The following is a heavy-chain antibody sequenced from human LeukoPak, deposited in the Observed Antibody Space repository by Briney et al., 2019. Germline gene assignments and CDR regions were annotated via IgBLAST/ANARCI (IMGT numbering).Heavy chain of an antibody. J-gene: IGHJ3*02. D-gene: IGHD4-23*01. Sequence: ASVKVSCKASGGTFSSYAISWVRQAPGQGLEWMGGIIPIFGTANYAQKFQGRVTITADESTSTAYMELSSLRSEDTALYYCARESYGGYQFDIWGQGTVVTVSS. V-gene: IGHV1-69*13. CDR3: ARESYGGYQFDI. CDR1: GGTFSSYA. CDR2: IIPIFGTA.